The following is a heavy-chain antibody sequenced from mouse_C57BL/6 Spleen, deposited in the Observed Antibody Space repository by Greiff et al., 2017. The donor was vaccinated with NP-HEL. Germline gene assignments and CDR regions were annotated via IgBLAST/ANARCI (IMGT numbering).Heavy chain of an antibody. V-gene: IGHV1-80*01. CDR3: ARAPYYGSNYFDY. CDR2: IYPGDGDT. CDR1: GYAFSSYW. J-gene: IGHJ2*01. Sequence: VKLQESGAELVKPGASVKISCKASGYAFSSYWMNWVKQRPGKGLEWIGQIYPGDGDTNYNGKFKGKATLTADKSSSTAYMQLSSLTSEDSAVYFCARAPYYGSNYFDYWGQGTTLTVSS. D-gene: IGHD1-1*01.